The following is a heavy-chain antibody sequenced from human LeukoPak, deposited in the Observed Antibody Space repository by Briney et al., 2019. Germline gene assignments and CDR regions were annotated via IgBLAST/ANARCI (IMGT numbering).Heavy chain of an antibody. Sequence: SETLSLTCTVSGGSINNGGYYWSWIRQHPGKGLEWIGYIYYSGSSYYNPSLRSRVIISVDTSKNHFSLKLSSVTAADTAVYYCARNRDGYNSFDYWGQGTLVTVSS. D-gene: IGHD5-24*01. J-gene: IGHJ4*02. CDR3: ARNRDGYNSFDY. V-gene: IGHV4-31*03. CDR1: GGSINNGGYY. CDR2: IYYSGSS.